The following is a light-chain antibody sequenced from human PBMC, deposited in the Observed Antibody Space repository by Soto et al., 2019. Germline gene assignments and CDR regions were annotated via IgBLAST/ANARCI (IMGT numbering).Light chain of an antibody. V-gene: IGLV2-14*01. CDR1: SSDVGGYNF. CDR2: EVS. Sequence: QSVLTQPASVSWSPGQSITISCTGTSSDVGGYNFVSWYQQHPGKAPKLMIYEVSNRPSGVSNRFPGSKSGNMASLTISGLQAEDEADYYCSSYSSSSTLDRVFGAGTKVTVL. J-gene: IGLJ1*01. CDR3: SSYSSSSTLDRV.